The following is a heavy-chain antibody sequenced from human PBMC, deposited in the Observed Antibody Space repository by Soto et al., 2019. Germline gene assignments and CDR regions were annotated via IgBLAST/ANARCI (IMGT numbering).Heavy chain of an antibody. CDR2: INPNDGNT. Sequence: ASVKVSCKASRYTFTSYDISWVRQAPGQGLEKIGRINPNDGNTSYAQKIQGRVTMTTDTSTSTVYMELSSLRSEDTAVYYCARGSDTAMVPIDYWGQGTLVTVSS. CDR1: RYTFTSYD. D-gene: IGHD5-18*01. J-gene: IGHJ4*02. V-gene: IGHV1-18*01. CDR3: ARGSDTAMVPIDY.